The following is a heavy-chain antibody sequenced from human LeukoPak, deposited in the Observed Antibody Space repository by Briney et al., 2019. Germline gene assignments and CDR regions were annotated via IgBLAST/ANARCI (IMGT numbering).Heavy chain of an antibody. Sequence: ASVKVSCTASGDTFIDYYIHWVRQAPGQGLEWMGWINPNTGGTNYAQRFQGRVTVTRDTSITTAYIELSSLRSDDTAVYYCAKSQGYPARARPFDYWRQGTLVTVSS. CDR3: AKSQGYPARARPFDY. D-gene: IGHD2-15*01. J-gene: IGHJ4*02. V-gene: IGHV1-2*02. CDR1: GDTFIDYY. CDR2: INPNTGGT.